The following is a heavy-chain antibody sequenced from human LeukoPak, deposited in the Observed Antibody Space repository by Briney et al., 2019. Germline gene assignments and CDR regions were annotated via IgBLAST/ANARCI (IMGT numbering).Heavy chain of an antibody. V-gene: IGHV1-2*02. Sequence: ASVKVSCKASGYTFTGYYMHWVRQAPGQGLEWMGWINPNSGGTNYAQKFQGRVTMTRDTSISTAYMELSRLRSDDTAVYYCARDSGRDCRNNVEFDYWGQGTLVTVSS. D-gene: IGHD5-24*01. CDR2: INPNSGGT. CDR3: ARDSGRDCRNNVEFDY. J-gene: IGHJ4*02. CDR1: GYTFTGYY.